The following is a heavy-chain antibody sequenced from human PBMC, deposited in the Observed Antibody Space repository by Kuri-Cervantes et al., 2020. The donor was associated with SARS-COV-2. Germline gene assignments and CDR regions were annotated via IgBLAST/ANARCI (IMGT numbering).Heavy chain of an antibody. CDR1: GFTFSSYA. V-gene: IGHV3-23*01. Sequence: GGSLRLSCTASGFTFSSYAMSWVRQAPGKGLEWVSTVSGSGVSTYYTGSVKGRFTISRDNSKNMLYLEVNSLRAEDTAVYYCARNHSMDVWGTGTAVTVSS. J-gene: IGHJ6*03. CDR2: VSGSGVST. CDR3: ARNHSMDV.